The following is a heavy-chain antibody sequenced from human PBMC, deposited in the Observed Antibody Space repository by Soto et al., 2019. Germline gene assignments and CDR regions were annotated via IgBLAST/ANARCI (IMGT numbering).Heavy chain of an antibody. CDR3: ARGARDNYGDYYYDMDV. CDR1: GYTCSEYD. D-gene: IGHD4-17*01. J-gene: IGHJ6*03. CDR2: IGPTGDT. Sequence: EVQLVESGGGLVQPGGSLRLSCAVSGYTCSEYDMHWFRQATGKSLEWVSVIGPTGDTHYPGSVKGRFTISREDAKNSLYLQMNSLRAGDTAVYYCARGARDNYGDYYYDMDVWGKGTTVTVSS. V-gene: IGHV3-13*01.